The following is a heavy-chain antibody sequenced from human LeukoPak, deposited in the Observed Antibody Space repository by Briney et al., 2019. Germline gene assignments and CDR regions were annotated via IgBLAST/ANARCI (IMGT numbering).Heavy chain of an antibody. J-gene: IGHJ4*02. CDR1: GSTFSSYG. D-gene: IGHD4-17*01. CDR3: AKDLGATVTTDSDY. V-gene: IGHV3-30*18. CDR2: ISYDGSNK. Sequence: GGSLRLSCAASGSTFSSYGMHWVRQAPGKGLEWVAVISYDGSNKYYADSVKGRFTISRDNSKNTLYLQMNSLRAEDTAVYYCAKDLGATVTTDSDYWGQGTLVTVSS.